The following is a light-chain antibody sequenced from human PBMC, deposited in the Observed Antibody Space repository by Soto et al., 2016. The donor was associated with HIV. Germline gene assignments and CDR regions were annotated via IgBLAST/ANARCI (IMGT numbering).Light chain of an antibody. J-gene: IGKJ4*01. V-gene: IGKV1-9*01. Sequence: DIQLTQSPSFLSASVGDRVTITCRASQGISSYLAWYQQEPGKAPKLLIYAASALQSGVPSRFSGSGSGTEFTLTITSLQPEDIGTYYCQKYNGVVTFGGGTKVEI. CDR1: QGISSY. CDR2: AAS. CDR3: QKYNGVVT.